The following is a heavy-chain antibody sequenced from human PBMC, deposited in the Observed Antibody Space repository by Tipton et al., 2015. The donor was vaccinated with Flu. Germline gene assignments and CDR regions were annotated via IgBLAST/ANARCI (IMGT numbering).Heavy chain of an antibody. CDR1: GFTLNRYA. D-gene: IGHD5-18*01. V-gene: IGHV3-23*01. CDR2: ISGSGDST. Sequence: SLRLSCEASGFTLNRYALTWVRQAPGKGLEWVSTISGSGDSTYYAGSVKGRFTISRDNSKRTVYLQMDRLGAADTAMYYCAKEGMWIQLWHDHWGQGTLVTVSS. J-gene: IGHJ4*02. CDR3: AKEGMWIQLWHDH.